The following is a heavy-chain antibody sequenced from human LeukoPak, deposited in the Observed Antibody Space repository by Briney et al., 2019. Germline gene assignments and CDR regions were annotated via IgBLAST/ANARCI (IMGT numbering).Heavy chain of an antibody. CDR3: ARDRGTGPRSSYYYYMDV. CDR2: IKQDGSEK. J-gene: IGHJ6*03. CDR1: GFTFSSYW. V-gene: IGHV3-7*01. Sequence: GGSLRLSCAASGFTFSSYWMSWVRQAPGKGLEWVANIKQDGSEKYYVDSVKGRFTISRDNAKNSLYLQMNSLRAEDTAVYYCARDRGTGPRSSYYYYMDVWGKGTTVTVSS. D-gene: IGHD1-1*01.